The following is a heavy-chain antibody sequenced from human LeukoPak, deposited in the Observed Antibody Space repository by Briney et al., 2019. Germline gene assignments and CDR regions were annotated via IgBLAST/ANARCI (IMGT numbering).Heavy chain of an antibody. CDR3: ARVSDCSGGSCYQFDY. D-gene: IGHD2-15*01. CDR1: GFTFSDYY. V-gene: IGHV3-11*06. J-gene: IGHJ4*02. Sequence: PGGSLRLSCAASGFTFSDYYMSWIRQAPGKGLEWVSSVSSSSSYIYYADSVKGRFTISRDNAKNSLYLQMNSLRAEDTAVYYCARVSDCSGGSCYQFDYWGQGTLVTVSS. CDR2: VSSSSSYI.